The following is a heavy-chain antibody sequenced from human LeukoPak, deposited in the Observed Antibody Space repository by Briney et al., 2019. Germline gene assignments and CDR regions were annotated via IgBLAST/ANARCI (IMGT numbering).Heavy chain of an antibody. CDR1: GYTFTSYA. CDR3: ARGGLLWFGESDAHNYYYYYMDV. CDR2: INAGNGNT. J-gene: IGHJ6*03. V-gene: IGHV1-3*03. Sequence: ASVKVSCKASGYTFTSYAMHWVRQAPGQRLEWMGWINAGNGNTKYSQEFQGRVTITRDTSASTAYMELSSLRSEDMAVYYCARGGLLWFGESDAHNYYYYYMDVWGKGTTVTVSS. D-gene: IGHD3-10*01.